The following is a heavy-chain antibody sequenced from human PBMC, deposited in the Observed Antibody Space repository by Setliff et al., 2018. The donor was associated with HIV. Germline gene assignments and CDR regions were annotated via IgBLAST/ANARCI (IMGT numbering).Heavy chain of an antibody. J-gene: IGHJ4*02. V-gene: IGHV4-59*04. CDR3: ATHYGSGSYYNY. CDR2: IYYGGNT. CDR1: GDSISNYY. D-gene: IGHD3-10*01. Sequence: SETLSLTCTVSGDSISNYYWSWVRQPPGKGLEWIGSIYYGGNTYSNPSLRSRLSISLDTSKNQFSLELYSVTAADTAVYYCATHYGSGSYYNYWGQGMLVTVSS.